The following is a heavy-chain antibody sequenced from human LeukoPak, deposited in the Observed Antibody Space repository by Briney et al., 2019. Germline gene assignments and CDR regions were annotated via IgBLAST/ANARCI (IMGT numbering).Heavy chain of an antibody. CDR3: ARGEYYDFWSGYGEGSYYFDY. D-gene: IGHD3-3*01. CDR1: GGSISGYY. CDR2: IYTSGST. Sequence: SETLSLTCTVSGGSISGYYWSWIRQPAGKGLEWIGRIYTSGSTNYNPSLKSRVTMSVDTSKNQFSLKLSSVTAADTAVYYCARGEYYDFWSGYGEGSYYFDYWGQGTLVTVSS. V-gene: IGHV4-4*07. J-gene: IGHJ4*02.